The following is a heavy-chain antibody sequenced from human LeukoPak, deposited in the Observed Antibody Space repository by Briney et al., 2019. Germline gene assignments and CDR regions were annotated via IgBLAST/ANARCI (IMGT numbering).Heavy chain of an antibody. D-gene: IGHD5-12*01. CDR2: INPSGGST. J-gene: IGHJ4*02. Sequence: ASVKVSCKASGYTFTSYYMHWVRQAPGQGLEWMGIINPSGGSTSYAQKFQGRVTITADESTSTAYMELSSLRSEDTAVYYCARGCSGYDFIIDYWGQGTLVTVSS. CDR3: ARGCSGYDFIIDY. CDR1: GYTFTSYY. V-gene: IGHV1-46*01.